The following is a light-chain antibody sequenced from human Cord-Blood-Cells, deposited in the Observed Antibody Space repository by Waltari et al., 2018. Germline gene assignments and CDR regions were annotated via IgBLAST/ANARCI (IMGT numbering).Light chain of an antibody. Sequence: QSALTQPASVSGSPGQSITISCTGTSSDVGGYNYVSWYQQHPGKAPELMIYDVSKRPSGVSYRFSGSKSGNTASLTISGLQAEDEADYYCSSYTSSSTWVFGGGTKLTVL. CDR3: SSYTSSSTWV. CDR2: DVS. CDR1: SSDVGGYNY. V-gene: IGLV2-14*01. J-gene: IGLJ3*02.